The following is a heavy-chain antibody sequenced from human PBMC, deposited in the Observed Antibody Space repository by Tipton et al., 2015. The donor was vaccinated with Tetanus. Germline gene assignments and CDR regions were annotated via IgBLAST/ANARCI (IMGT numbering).Heavy chain of an antibody. CDR3: ANHPGAKTQFDY. CDR2: IYFNGST. J-gene: IGHJ4*02. Sequence: PGLVKPSETLSLTCTVSGGSISSYYWSWIRQPPGKGLEWIGYIYFNGSTNYNPSLKSRVTISVDTSKNQFSLKLSSVTAADTAVYYCANHPGAKTQFDYWGQGTLVTVSS. CDR1: GGSISSYY. V-gene: IGHV4-59*08. D-gene: IGHD1-26*01.